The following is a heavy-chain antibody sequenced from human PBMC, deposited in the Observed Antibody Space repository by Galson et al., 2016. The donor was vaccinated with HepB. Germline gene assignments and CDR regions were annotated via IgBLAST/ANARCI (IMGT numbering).Heavy chain of an antibody. CDR1: GYTFTSYD. J-gene: IGHJ4*02. Sequence: SVKVSCKASGYTFTSYDINWVRQATGQGLEWMGWMNSNSGNTVYAQKFQGRLTMTRNTSISTAYMELISLTSEDTAIYFCARGRGTFGYWGQGSLVTVSS. D-gene: IGHD3-10*01. CDR2: MNSNSGNT. V-gene: IGHV1-8*01. CDR3: ARGRGTFGY.